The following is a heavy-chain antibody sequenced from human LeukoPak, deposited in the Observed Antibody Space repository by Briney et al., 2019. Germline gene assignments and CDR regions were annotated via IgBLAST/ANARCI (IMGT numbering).Heavy chain of an antibody. CDR2: IRYDGSNK. J-gene: IGHJ2*01. CDR3: ATMGRGYNSRWYFDL. CDR1: GFSFSNFG. V-gene: IGHV3-30*02. Sequence: GGSLRLSCAASGFSFSNFGMHWFRQAPGKGLEWVTFIRYDGSNKFYVDSVKGRFTISRDNSKNTVYLQMNSLRAEDTAVYFCATMGRGYNSRWYFDLWGRGTLVTVSS. D-gene: IGHD3-22*01.